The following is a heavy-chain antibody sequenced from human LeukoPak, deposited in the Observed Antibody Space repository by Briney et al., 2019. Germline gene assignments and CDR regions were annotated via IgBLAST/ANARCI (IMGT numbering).Heavy chain of an antibody. Sequence: PRRSLRLALTALGFTFVDYAIRSVRQAPPKGPEWGSLITGDGGTTDYADSVKGRFAIFRDNRRNSLYLHMNSLRTEDTALYFCAKVYVGSGHAYDHWGQGTLVTVSS. V-gene: IGHV3-43*02. D-gene: IGHD6-25*01. CDR2: ITGDGGTT. J-gene: IGHJ4*02. CDR1: GFTFVDYA. CDR3: AKVYVGSGHAYDH.